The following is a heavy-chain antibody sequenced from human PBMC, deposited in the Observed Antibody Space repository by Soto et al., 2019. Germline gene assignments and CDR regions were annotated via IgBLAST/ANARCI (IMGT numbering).Heavy chain of an antibody. J-gene: IGHJ4*02. D-gene: IGHD4-17*01. CDR1: GGSISSSSYY. V-gene: IGHV4-39*01. CDR3: ATQAYGDYAADIVTH. Sequence: QLQLQESGPGLVKPSETLSLTCTVSGGSISSSSYYWGWIRQPPGKGLEWIGSIYYSGSTYYNPSLKSRVTISADTSKNKFSLKLSSVTAADTAVYYCATQAYGDYAADIVTHWGQGTLVTVSS. CDR2: IYYSGST.